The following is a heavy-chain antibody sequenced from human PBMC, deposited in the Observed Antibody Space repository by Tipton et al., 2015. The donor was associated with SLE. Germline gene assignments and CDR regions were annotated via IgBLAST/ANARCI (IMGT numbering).Heavy chain of an antibody. V-gene: IGHV4-38-2*01. CDR1: GYSISSGYY. Sequence: TLSLTCDVSGYSISSGYYWGWIRQPPGKGLEWIGSIYHGGNTYFNPSLKSRVTMSVDTSKNQFSLRLSSVTAADTAVYYCARGNVISWFGPWGRGTLVTVSS. D-gene: IGHD4-23*01. J-gene: IGHJ5*02. CDR2: IYHGGNT. CDR3: ARGNVISWFGP.